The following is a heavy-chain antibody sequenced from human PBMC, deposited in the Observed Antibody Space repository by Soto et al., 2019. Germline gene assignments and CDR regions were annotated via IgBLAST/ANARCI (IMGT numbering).Heavy chain of an antibody. J-gene: IGHJ4*02. CDR2: IYTSGST. CDR3: ARDLKFGQADY. V-gene: IGHV4-4*07. CDR1: GGSFSSYY. Sequence: PWETLSLTCTVSGGSFSSYYWSWFRQPSGKGLEWSGRIYTSGSTNYNPSLKSRVTMSVDTSKNQFSLKLSSVTAADTAVYYCARDLKFGQADYWGQGSQVTVSS. D-gene: IGHD3-10*01.